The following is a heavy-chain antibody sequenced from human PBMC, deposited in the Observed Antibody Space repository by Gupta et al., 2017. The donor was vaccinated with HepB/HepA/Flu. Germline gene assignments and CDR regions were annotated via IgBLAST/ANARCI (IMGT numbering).Heavy chain of an antibody. CDR1: GYTFTSYD. Sequence: QVQLVQSGAEVKKPGASVKVPCKASGYTFTSYDITWVRQATGQGLEWMGWMNPNSGNTGYAQKFQGRVTMTRNTSISTAYMELSSLRSEDTAVYYWASEGELVEHGGFDYWGQGTLVTGAS. D-gene: IGHD3-10*01. CDR2: MNPNSGNT. CDR3: ASEGELVEHGGFDY. V-gene: IGHV1-8*01. J-gene: IGHJ4*02.